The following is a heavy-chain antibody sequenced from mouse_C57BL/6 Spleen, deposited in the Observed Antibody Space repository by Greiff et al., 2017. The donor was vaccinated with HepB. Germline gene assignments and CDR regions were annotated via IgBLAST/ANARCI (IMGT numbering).Heavy chain of an antibody. CDR1: GFSLSTSGMG. Sequence: QVTLKESGPGILQSSQTLSLTCSFSGFSLSTSGMGVSWIRQPSGKGLEWLAHIYWDDDKRYNPSLKSRLTISKDTSRNQVFLKITSVDTADTATYYCARSGYDYDGNAMDYWGQGTSVTVSS. V-gene: IGHV8-12*01. J-gene: IGHJ4*01. CDR3: ARSGYDYDGNAMDY. D-gene: IGHD2-4*01. CDR2: IYWDDDK.